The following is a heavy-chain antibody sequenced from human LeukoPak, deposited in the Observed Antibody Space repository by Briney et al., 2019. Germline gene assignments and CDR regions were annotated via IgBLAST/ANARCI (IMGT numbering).Heavy chain of an antibody. Sequence: ASVKVSCKASGYTFTGYYMHWVRQAPGQGLEWMGGIIPFLSTADYAQKFQGRTTITADESTSTAYMELSSLRSDDTAVYYCARVSQGHSVRGVISDWFDPWGQGTLVTVSS. D-gene: IGHD3-10*01. V-gene: IGHV1-69*13. CDR3: ARVSQGHSVRGVISDWFDP. J-gene: IGHJ5*02. CDR2: IIPFLSTA. CDR1: GYTFTGYY.